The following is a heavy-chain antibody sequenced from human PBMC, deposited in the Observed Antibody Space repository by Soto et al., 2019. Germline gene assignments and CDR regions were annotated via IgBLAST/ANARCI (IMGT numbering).Heavy chain of an antibody. V-gene: IGHV4-30-2*01. CDR3: ARSDGRY. J-gene: IGHJ4*02. CDR2: IYHSGST. CDR1: GGSIISGGYS. Sequence: PSETLSLTCAVSGGSIISGGYSWSWIRQPPGKGLEWIGYIYHSGSTYYNPSLKSRVTISVDRSKNQFSLKLSSVTAADTAVYYCARSDGRYWGQGTLVTVSS.